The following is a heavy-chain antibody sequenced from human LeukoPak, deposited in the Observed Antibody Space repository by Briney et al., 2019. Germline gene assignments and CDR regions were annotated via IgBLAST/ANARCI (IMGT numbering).Heavy chain of an antibody. CDR3: ARRIAAADSFDI. CDR1: GGSISINY. CDR2: INYSGST. D-gene: IGHD6-13*01. Sequence: SEPLSLTCTVSGGSISINYWSWIRQPPGKGLEWIAYINYSGSTNYKSSLKSRVTISVDTSKNQFSLKLSSVTAADTAVYYCARRIAAADSFDIWGQGRMVTVSS. V-gene: IGHV4-59*01. J-gene: IGHJ3*02.